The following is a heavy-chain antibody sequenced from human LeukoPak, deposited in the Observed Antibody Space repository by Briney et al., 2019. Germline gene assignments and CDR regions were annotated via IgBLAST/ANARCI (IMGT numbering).Heavy chain of an antibody. Sequence: GGSLRLSCAASGFTVSSNYMSWVRQAPGKGLEWVSVIYSGGSTYYADSVKGRFTISRDNSKDTLYLQMNSLRAGDTAVYYCARSPSYWAYYFDYWGQGTLVTVSS. CDR3: ARSPSYWAYYFDY. CDR2: IYSGGST. J-gene: IGHJ4*02. CDR1: GFTVSSNY. V-gene: IGHV3-53*01. D-gene: IGHD3-10*01.